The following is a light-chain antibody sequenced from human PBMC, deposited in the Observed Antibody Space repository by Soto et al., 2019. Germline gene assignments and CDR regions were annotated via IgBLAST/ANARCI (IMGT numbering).Light chain of an antibody. CDR2: GAS. V-gene: IGKV3-20*01. Sequence: EIVLTQSPGTLSLSPGERATLSCRASQSVSSSYLAWYQQKPGQAPRLLIYGASTRATGIPDRFSGSGSGTDCTLSVSRVEPEDFAVYYCQQYDSSHATFGQGTKVEIK. CDR1: QSVSSSY. J-gene: IGKJ1*01. CDR3: QQYDSSHAT.